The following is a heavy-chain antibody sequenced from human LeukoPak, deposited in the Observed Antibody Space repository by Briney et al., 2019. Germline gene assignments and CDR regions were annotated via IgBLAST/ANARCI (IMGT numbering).Heavy chain of an antibody. CDR2: ISYDGSNK. D-gene: IGHD6-19*01. CDR3: AKGRDGSGWYLPGDY. CDR1: GFTFSSYG. V-gene: IGHV3-30*18. J-gene: IGHJ4*02. Sequence: GGYLRLSCAASGFTFSSYGMHWVRQAPGKGLEWVAVISYDGSNKYYADSVKGRFTISRDNSKNTLYLQMNSLRAEDTAVYYCAKGRDGSGWYLPGDYWGQGTLVTVSS.